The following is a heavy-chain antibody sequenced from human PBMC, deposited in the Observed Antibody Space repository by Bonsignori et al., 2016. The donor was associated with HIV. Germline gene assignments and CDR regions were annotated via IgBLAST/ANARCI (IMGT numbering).Heavy chain of an antibody. Sequence: RQAPGKGLEWIGRFLSSGTADYNPFLMGRAYLAVDASKSQISLTLTSVTAADTAVYYCARGRRADNAFDFWGQGTLVTVSS. V-gene: IGHV4-4*08. CDR2: FLSSGTA. J-gene: IGHJ3*01. CDR3: ARGRRADNAFDF.